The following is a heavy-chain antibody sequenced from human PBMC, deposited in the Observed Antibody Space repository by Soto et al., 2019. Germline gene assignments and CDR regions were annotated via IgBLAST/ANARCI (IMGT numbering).Heavy chain of an antibody. D-gene: IGHD3-16*01. V-gene: IGHV3-21*01. CDR2: ISSSSSYI. Sequence: EVQLVESGGGLVKPGGSLRLSCAASGFTFSSYSMNWVRQAPGKGLEWVSSISSSSSYIYYADSVKGRFTISRDNAKNSLYQQMNSLRAEDTAVYYCARDQGGWFDPWGQGTLVTVSS. CDR3: ARDQGGWFDP. J-gene: IGHJ5*02. CDR1: GFTFSSYS.